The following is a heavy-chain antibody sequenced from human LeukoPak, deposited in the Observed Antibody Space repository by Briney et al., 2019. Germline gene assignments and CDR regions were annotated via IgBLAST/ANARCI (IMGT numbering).Heavy chain of an antibody. CDR1: GGSISSYY. J-gene: IGHJ4*02. CDR2: VYYSGST. V-gene: IGHV4-59*01. CDR3: ARGISRAKTDY. Sequence: SETLSLTCTVSGGSISSYYWTWIRQPPGKGLEWIGYVYYSGSTNYNPSLKSRVSLSLDTSKNQFSLKLSSVTAADTAVYFCARGISRAKTDYWGQGTLVTVSS.